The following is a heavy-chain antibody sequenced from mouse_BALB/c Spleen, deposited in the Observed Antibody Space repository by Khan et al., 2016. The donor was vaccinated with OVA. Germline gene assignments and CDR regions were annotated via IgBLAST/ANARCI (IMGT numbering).Heavy chain of an antibody. J-gene: IGHJ4*01. V-gene: IGHV9-4*02. CDR2: INTHSGVP. Sequence: QIQLVQSGPKLKKPGETVRISCKASGYTFTTAGMQWVQKMPGKGLKWIGWINTHSGVPKYAEDFKGRFAFSLETSANTAYLQITNLKNEDTATYFCARGGAAFYRNDGGAREYWGQGTSVTVSS. CDR1: GYTFTTAG. D-gene: IGHD2-14*01. CDR3: ARGGAAFYRNDGGAREY.